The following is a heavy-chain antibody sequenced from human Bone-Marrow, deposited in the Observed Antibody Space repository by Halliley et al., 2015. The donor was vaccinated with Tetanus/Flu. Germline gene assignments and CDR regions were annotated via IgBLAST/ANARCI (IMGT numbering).Heavy chain of an antibody. V-gene: IGHV3-53*01. CDR2: IYSGGNT. J-gene: IGHJ6*02. CDR3: ARAGHYDTRGWFLDV. D-gene: IGHD3-22*01. Sequence: AVIYSGGNTYYADSVKGRFGISRDSSKRTLYLQMTSLTAEDTAVYYCARAGHYDTRGWFLDVWGQGTTVTVSS.